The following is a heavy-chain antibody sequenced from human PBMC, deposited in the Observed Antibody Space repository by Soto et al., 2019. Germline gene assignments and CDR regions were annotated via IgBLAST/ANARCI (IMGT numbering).Heavy chain of an antibody. CDR2: ISSSGTYI. V-gene: IGHV3-21*01. CDR1: GFTFSSYS. D-gene: IGHD1-7*01. J-gene: IGHJ3*02. CDR3: ARNNNGANYNSDDAFDI. Sequence: GSLRLSCAASGFTFSSYSMNWVRQAPGKGLEWVSSISSSGTYIYYADSVKARFTISRDNAKNSLSLQMDSLRAEDTAVYYCARNNNGANYNSDDAFDIWGQGTMVTVSS.